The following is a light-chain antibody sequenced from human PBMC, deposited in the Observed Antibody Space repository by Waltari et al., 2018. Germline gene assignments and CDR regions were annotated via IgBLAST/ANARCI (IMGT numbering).Light chain of an antibody. Sequence: DIQMTQSPSSVSASVGDRVTITCRASPGISSWLSWYQQEPGKAPKLLIYAASSLQSGVPSRFSGSGSGTDFTLTISSLQPEDVATYYCQQANSFPITFGQGTRLEIK. J-gene: IGKJ5*01. CDR3: QQANSFPIT. CDR1: PGISSW. CDR2: AAS. V-gene: IGKV1-12*01.